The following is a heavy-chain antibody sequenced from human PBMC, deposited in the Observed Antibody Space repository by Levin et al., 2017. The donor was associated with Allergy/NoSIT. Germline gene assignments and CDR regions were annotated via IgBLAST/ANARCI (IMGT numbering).Heavy chain of an antibody. CDR3: VSTRPGGFGDYYYYMDV. CDR1: GGSISSSSYY. V-gene: IGHV4-39*01. Sequence: SETLSLTCTVSGGSISSSSYYWGWIRQPPGKGLEWIGSIYYSGSTYYNPSLKSRVTISVDTSKNQFSLKLSSVTAADTAVYYCVSTRPGGFGDYYYYMDVWGKGTTVTVSS. D-gene: IGHD3-10*01. CDR2: IYYSGST. J-gene: IGHJ6*03.